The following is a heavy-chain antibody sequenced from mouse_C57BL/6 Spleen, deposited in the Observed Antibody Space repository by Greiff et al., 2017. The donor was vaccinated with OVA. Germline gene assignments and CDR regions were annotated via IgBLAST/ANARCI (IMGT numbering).Heavy chain of an antibody. Sequence: QVQLQQPGAELVMPGASVKLSCKASGYTFTSYWMHWVKQRPGQGLEWIGEIDPSDSYTNYNQKFKGKSTLTVDKSSSTAYMRLSSLTSEDSAVYDCARRGDWDGGSFDYWGQGTTLTVSS. CDR2: IDPSDSYT. CDR3: ARRGDWDGGSFDY. D-gene: IGHD4-1*01. J-gene: IGHJ2*01. CDR1: GYTFTSYW. V-gene: IGHV1-69*01.